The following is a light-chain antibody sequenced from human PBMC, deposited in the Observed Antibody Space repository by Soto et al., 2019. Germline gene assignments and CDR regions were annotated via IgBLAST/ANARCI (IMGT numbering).Light chain of an antibody. CDR2: GAS. Sequence: EVVMTQSPATLSVSPGERATLSCRDSETVATNLAWYQQKPGQAPRLLISGASTRAAGISDRFRGSGSGTEFTLNISSLRSEDSAIYYGQQYFEWPPMTFVQGTKVEI. J-gene: IGKJ1*01. CDR1: ETVATN. CDR3: QQYFEWPPMT. V-gene: IGKV3-15*01.